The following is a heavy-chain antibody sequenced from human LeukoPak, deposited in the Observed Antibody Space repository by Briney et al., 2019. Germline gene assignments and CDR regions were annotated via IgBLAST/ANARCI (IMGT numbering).Heavy chain of an antibody. J-gene: IGHJ5*02. D-gene: IGHD6-13*01. CDR1: GGSISSSSYY. CDR2: IYYSGST. CDR3: ARRTAAAGTGHGWFDP. Sequence: SETLSLTCTVSGGSISSSSYYWGWIRQPPGKGLEWIGSIYYSGSTYYNPSLKSRVAISVDTFKNQFSLKLSSVTAADTAVYYCARRTAAAGTGHGWFDPWGQGTLVTVSS. V-gene: IGHV4-39*01.